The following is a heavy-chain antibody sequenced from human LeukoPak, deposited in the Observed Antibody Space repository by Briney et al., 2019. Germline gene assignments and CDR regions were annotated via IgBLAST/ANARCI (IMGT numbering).Heavy chain of an antibody. D-gene: IGHD6-19*01. CDR1: GFTFSSYA. J-gene: IGHJ4*02. Sequence: GGSLRLSCAASGFTFSSYAMSWVRQAPGKGLEWVSAISGSGGSTYYADSVKGRFTISRDNAKNSLYLQMNSLRAEDTAVYYCARGGSGWYVHPLIDYWGQGTLVTVSS. CDR3: ARGGSGWYVHPLIDY. V-gene: IGHV3-23*01. CDR2: ISGSGGST.